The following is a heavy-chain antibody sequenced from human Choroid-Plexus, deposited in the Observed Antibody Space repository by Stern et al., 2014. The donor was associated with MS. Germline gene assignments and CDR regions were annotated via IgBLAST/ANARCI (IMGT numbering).Heavy chain of an antibody. CDR3: AKDRQYVTYFFDH. CDR1: GFTFGSCA. CDR2: VSYDGSNK. Sequence: VQLVESGGGVVQPGRPLRLSCVASGFTFGSCAMHRVRQAPGKGLEWVAGVSYDGSNKYYADSVKGRFTISRDNSQNTLYMQMSSLRPEDTAVYYCAKDRQYVTYFFDHWGQGSLVTVSS. V-gene: IGHV3-30*18. J-gene: IGHJ5*02. D-gene: IGHD2-2*01.